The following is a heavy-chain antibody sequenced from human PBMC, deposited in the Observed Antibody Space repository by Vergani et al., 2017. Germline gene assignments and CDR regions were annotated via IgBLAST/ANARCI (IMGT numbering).Heavy chain of an antibody. Sequence: QVPLVQSGAEVKKPGASVKVSCKASGYTFTSYGISWVRQAPGQGLEWMGWISAYNGNTNYAQKLQGRVTMTTDTSTSTAYMELRSLRSDDTAVCYCARDHPTDDILTGSYYGMDVWGQGTTVTVSS. D-gene: IGHD3-9*01. J-gene: IGHJ6*02. CDR3: ARDHPTDDILTGSYYGMDV. CDR2: ISAYNGNT. CDR1: GYTFTSYG. V-gene: IGHV1-18*01.